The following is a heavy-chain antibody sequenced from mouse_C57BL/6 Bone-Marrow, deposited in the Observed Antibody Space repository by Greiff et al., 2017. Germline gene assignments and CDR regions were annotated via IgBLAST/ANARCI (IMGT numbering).Heavy chain of an antibody. CDR1: GFTFSSYA. J-gene: IGHJ1*03. V-gene: IGHV5-4*01. Sequence: EVKLEESGGGLVKPRGSLKLSCAASGFTFSSYAMSWVRQTPEKRLEWVATISDGGSYTYYPDNVKGRFTISRDNAKNNLYLQMSHLKSEDTAMYYCARERNWDEWYFDVWGTGTTVTVSS. D-gene: IGHD4-1*02. CDR3: ARERNWDEWYFDV. CDR2: ISDGGSYT.